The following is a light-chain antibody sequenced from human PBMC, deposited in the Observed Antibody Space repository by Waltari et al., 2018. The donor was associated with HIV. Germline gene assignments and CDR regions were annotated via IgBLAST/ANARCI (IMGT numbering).Light chain of an antibody. CDR2: DAI. V-gene: IGKV3-11*01. J-gene: IGKJ5*01. CDR3: QQRDSWPRGIT. CDR1: QSVGKY. Sequence: EIVLTQSTATLSLSPGERATLSCRASQSVGKYLAWYQQKPGQVPRLLIYDAINRATGIPARFSGSGSGTDFTLTISSLEPEDFAVYYCQQRDSWPRGITFGQGTRLEIK.